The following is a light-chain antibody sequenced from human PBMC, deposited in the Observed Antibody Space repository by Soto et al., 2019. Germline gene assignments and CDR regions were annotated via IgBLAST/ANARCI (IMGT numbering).Light chain of an antibody. CDR3: QQYYSTPLT. J-gene: IGKJ4*01. CDR2: WAS. Sequence: DIVMTQSPDSLAVSLGERATINCKSSQSVLYSSNNRNYLAWYQQKPGQSPKLLIYWASTRESGVPDRFSGSGSGTDFTLTISSLQAEDGAVYYCQQYYSTPLTFGGGTKVEI. V-gene: IGKV4-1*01. CDR1: QSVLYSSNNRNY.